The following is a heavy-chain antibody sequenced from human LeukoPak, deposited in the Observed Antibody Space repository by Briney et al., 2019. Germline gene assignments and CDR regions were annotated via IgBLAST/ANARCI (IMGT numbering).Heavy chain of an antibody. J-gene: IGHJ5*02. Sequence: GGSLRLSCAASGFTFSSYSMNWVRQAPGKGLEWVSSISSSSSYICYADSVKGRFTISRDNAKNSLYLQMNSLRAEDTAVYYCARDLVHWGQGTLVTVSS. CDR2: ISSSSSYI. CDR3: ARDLVH. CDR1: GFTFSSYS. V-gene: IGHV3-21*01.